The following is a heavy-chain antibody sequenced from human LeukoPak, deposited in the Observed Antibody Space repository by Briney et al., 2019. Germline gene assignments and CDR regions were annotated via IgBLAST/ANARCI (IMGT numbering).Heavy chain of an antibody. CDR3: ARFESTSGRGFDP. J-gene: IGHJ5*02. Sequence: SETLSLTCAVSGYSITSDYNWGWIRQPPGKGLEWVGTISHTGTTYYNPSLKSRVTISIDTSDQFSVKLPSVTAADTAVYYCARFESTSGRGFDPWGQGTLVTVSS. CDR1: GYSITSDYN. CDR2: ISHTGTT. V-gene: IGHV4-38-2*01. D-gene: IGHD2-2*01.